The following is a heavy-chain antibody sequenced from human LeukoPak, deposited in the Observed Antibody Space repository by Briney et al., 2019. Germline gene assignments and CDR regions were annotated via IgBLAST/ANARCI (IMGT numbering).Heavy chain of an antibody. D-gene: IGHD3-16*01. CDR3: AVIASVVLARTGES. CDR1: GYNFTNYA. V-gene: IGHV1-3*01. CDR2: INAGNGNT. J-gene: IGHJ5*02. Sequence: ASVKVSCKASGYNFTNYAIYWVRQAPGQRLEWIGWINAGNGNTKYSQKVQGRVTITRDTSASTAYMELSSLRSEDTAVYYCAVIASVVLARTGESWGQGTQVTASS.